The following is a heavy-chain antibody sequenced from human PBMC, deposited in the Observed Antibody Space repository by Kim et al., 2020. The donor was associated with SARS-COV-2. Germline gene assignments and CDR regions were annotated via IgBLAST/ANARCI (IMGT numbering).Heavy chain of an antibody. CDR2: ISGSGGST. D-gene: IGHD5-18*01. Sequence: GGSLRLSCAASGFTFSSYAMSWVRQAPGKGLEWVSAISGSGGSTYYADSVKGRFTISRDNSKNTLYLQMNSLRAEDTAVYYCAKEYSYGYEAPVEYYGMDVWGQGTTVTVSS. CDR3: AKEYSYGYEAPVEYYGMDV. V-gene: IGHV3-23*01. CDR1: GFTFSSYA. J-gene: IGHJ6*02.